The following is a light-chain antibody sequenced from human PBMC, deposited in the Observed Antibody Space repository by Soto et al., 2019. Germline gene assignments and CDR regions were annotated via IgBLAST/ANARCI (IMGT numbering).Light chain of an antibody. CDR2: FNSDGSH. Sequence: QSVLTQSPSASASLGASVKLTCTLSSGHSSYAIAWHQQQPEKGPRYLMKFNSDGSHSKGDGIPDRFSGSSSGAERYLTISRLQSEDEADYYCQTWGTGMVFGGGTKLTVL. CDR3: QTWGTGMV. CDR1: SGHSSYA. J-gene: IGLJ2*01. V-gene: IGLV4-69*01.